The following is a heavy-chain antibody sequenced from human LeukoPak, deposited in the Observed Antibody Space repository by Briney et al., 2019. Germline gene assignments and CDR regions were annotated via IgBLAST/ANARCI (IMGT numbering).Heavy chain of an antibody. CDR2: IKHDGSEK. V-gene: IGHV3-7*03. CDR1: GLTFSRHW. J-gene: IGHJ4*02. Sequence: GGSLRLSCAASGLTFSRHWMTWVRQAPGKGLEWVANIKHDGSEKNYVDSVKGRFTISRDNAKNSLYLQMNSLRAEDTAVYYCATPLDYYDRSDSHQGGDWGQGTLVTVSS. D-gene: IGHD3-22*01. CDR3: ATPLDYYDRSDSHQGGD.